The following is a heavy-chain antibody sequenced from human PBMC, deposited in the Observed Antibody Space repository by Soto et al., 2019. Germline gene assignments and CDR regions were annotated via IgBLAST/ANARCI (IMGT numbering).Heavy chain of an antibody. CDR3: ARSRRVTGGSCSCDYFHY. CDR2: IIPIFGTA. CDR1: GGTFSSYA. J-gene: IGHJ4*02. D-gene: IGHD2-15*01. Sequence: QVQLVQSGAEVKKPGSSVKVSCKASGGTFSSYAISWVRQAPGQGLEWMGGIIPIFGTANYAQKFQGRVTITADESTSTAYMELRSLESEDTAVYYCARSRRVTGGSCSCDYFHYWGQGTLVTDSS. V-gene: IGHV1-69*01.